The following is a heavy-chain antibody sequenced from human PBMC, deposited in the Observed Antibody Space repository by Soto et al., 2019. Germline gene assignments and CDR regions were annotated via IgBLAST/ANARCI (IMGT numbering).Heavy chain of an antibody. CDR3: ASRSLGDSSAIYYYYGMDV. CDR1: GGTFSSYA. Sequence: SVKVSCKASGGTFSSYAISWVRQAPGQGLEWMGGIIPIFGTANYAQKFQGRVTITADESTSTAYMELSSLRSEDTAVYYCASRSLGDSSAIYYYYGMDVWGQGTTVTVSS. CDR2: IIPIFGTA. J-gene: IGHJ6*02. D-gene: IGHD6-19*01. V-gene: IGHV1-69*13.